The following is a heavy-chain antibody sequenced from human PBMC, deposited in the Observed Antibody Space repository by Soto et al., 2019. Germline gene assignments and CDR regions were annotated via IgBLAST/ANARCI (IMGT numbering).Heavy chain of an antibody. CDR3: AKDFNPYYDILTGPTDY. CDR2: VAGSGGPT. D-gene: IGHD3-9*01. J-gene: IGHJ4*02. V-gene: IGHV3-23*01. CDR1: GFTFRNFA. Sequence: PGGSLRLSCAASGFTFRNFAISWVRQAPGRGLEWVSSVAGSGGPTYYADPVKGRFTMSRDNSKNTLYLQMNSLRAEDTAVYYCAKDFNPYYDILTGPTDYWGQGTLVTVSS.